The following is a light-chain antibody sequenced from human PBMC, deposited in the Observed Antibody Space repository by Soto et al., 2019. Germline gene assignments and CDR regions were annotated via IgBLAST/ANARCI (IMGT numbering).Light chain of an antibody. J-gene: IGKJ3*01. CDR2: GAS. CDR1: QSVTNNF. Sequence: IVLTQSPGTLSLSPGERATLSCGASQSVTNNFLAWYQQKPGHAPRLLIYGASIRATGVPDRFSGSGSGTDFTLTISRLEPGDFAVYYCQQYGTPLFTFGPGTIMDIK. CDR3: QQYGTPLFT. V-gene: IGKV3-20*01.